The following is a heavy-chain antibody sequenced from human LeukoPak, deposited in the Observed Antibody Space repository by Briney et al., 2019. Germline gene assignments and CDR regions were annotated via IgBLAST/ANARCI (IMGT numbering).Heavy chain of an antibody. D-gene: IGHD2-2*02. Sequence: PSETLSLTCTVSGDSISSSSYYWGWSRQPPGKGLEWIGSIYYGGSTYYNPSLRSRVTISVDTSKNQFSLKLSSVTAADTALYYCANLGGSGCYNFDSWGQGTLVTVSS. CDR3: ANLGGSGCYNFDS. CDR1: GDSISSSSYY. CDR2: IYYGGST. J-gene: IGHJ4*02. V-gene: IGHV4-39*01.